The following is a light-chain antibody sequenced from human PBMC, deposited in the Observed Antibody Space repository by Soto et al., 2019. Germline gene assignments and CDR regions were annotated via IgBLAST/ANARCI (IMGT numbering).Light chain of an antibody. J-gene: IGKJ1*01. CDR3: MQGTHWPWT. CDR1: QSLVSSDGNTY. Sequence: DVVMTQSPLSLPVTLGQPASISCRSSQSLVSSDGNTYVIWFQQRPGQSPRRLIYKVSNRDSGVPDRFSGSGSGTDFTLEISRVEAEDVGVYYCMQGTHWPWTFGQGTKVEIK. V-gene: IGKV2-30*01. CDR2: KVS.